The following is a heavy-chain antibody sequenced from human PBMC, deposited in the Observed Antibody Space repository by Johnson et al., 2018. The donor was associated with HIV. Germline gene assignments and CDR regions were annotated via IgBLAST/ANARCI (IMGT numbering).Heavy chain of an antibody. V-gene: IGHV3-20*04. CDR2: INWNGGST. J-gene: IGHJ3*02. CDR3: ARDFVAFGECTAFDI. D-gene: IGHD3-10*01. CDR1: GFSFDDYG. Sequence: EQLVESGGGVVRPGGSLRLSCAASGFSFDDYGMSWVRQVPGKGLEWVSGINWNGGSTGYADSVKGRFIISRDNAKNSLYLRMNSLRPEDTALYYCARDFVAFGECTAFDIWGQGTMVIVSS.